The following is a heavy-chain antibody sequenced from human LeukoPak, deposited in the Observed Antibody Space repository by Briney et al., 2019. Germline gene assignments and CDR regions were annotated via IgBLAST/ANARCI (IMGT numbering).Heavy chain of an antibody. CDR2: IYSGGST. V-gene: IGHV3-53*01. D-gene: IGHD4-11*01. CDR3: ARLDSRTFDY. CDR1: GFTFSSYA. Sequence: PGGSLRLSCAASGFTFSSYAMNWVRQAPGKGLEWVSVIYSGGSTYYADSVKGRFTISRDNSKNTLYLQMNSLRAEDTAVYYCARLDSRTFDYWGQGTLVTVSS. J-gene: IGHJ4*02.